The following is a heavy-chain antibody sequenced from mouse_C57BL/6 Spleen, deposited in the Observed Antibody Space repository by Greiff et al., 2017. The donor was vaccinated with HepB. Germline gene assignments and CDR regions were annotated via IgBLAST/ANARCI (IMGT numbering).Heavy chain of an antibody. V-gene: IGHV5-9-1*02. CDR1: GFTFSSYA. D-gene: IGHD1-1*01. CDR2: ISSGGDYI. CDR3: TRDVSSPFAY. Sequence: EVQVVESGEGLVKPGGSLKLSCAASGFTFSSYALSWVRQTPEKRLEWVAYISSGGDYIYYADTVKGRFTISRDNARNTLYLQMSSLKSEDTAMYYCTRDVSSPFAYWGQGTLVTVSA. J-gene: IGHJ3*01.